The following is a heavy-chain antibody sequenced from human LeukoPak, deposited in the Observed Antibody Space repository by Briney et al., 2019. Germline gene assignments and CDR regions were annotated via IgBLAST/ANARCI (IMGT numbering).Heavy chain of an antibody. CDR3: AKDHRGGWSGYFDS. Sequence: PGGSLRLSCAASGFTFSSYGMYWVRQAPGKGLEWVAVIWHDESAKFYGDSVRGRFSISRDNSKNTLYLQMDRLRVEDTALYYCAKDHRGGWSGYFDSWGQGALVTVSS. J-gene: IGHJ4*02. CDR1: GFTFSSYG. V-gene: IGHV3-33*06. CDR2: IWHDESAK. D-gene: IGHD6-19*01.